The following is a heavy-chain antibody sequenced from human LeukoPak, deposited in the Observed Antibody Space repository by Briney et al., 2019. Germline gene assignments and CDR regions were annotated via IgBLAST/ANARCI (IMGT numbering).Heavy chain of an antibody. CDR3: ARDQSWTTGFDI. Sequence: SQTLSLTCAISGDSVSSNRATWNWIRQSPSRGLEWLGRTYYMPKWYNDYAVSVKSRITITPDTSKNQFSLQLNSVTPEDTAVYFCARDQSWTTGFDIWSQGTVVTVSS. V-gene: IGHV6-1*01. J-gene: IGHJ3*02. CDR2: TYYMPKWYN. CDR1: GDSVSSNRAT. D-gene: IGHD2-8*02.